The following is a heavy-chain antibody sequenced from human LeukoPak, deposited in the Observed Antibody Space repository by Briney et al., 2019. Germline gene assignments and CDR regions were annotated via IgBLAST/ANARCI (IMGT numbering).Heavy chain of an antibody. Sequence: GGSLRLSCAASVFTFSSFGMTWVRQAPGKGLEWVSGISGSGGTIYYADSVKGRFTISRDISKSTFYLQMNSLTAEDTAVYYCARDHRPEIQYYYMDVWGKGTTVAVFS. D-gene: IGHD1-14*01. J-gene: IGHJ6*03. CDR3: ARDHRPEIQYYYMDV. CDR1: VFTFSSFG. CDR2: ISGSGGTI. V-gene: IGHV3-23*01.